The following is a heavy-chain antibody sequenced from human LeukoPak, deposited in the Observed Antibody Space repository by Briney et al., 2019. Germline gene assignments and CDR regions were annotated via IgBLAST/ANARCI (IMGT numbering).Heavy chain of an antibody. CDR1: GFTFSSSA. D-gene: IGHD4-23*01. V-gene: IGHV3-23*01. J-gene: IGHJ4*02. CDR2: ITPSGGGT. CDR3: AKDQYGGNPQYYFDY. Sequence: GGSLRLSCAASGFTFSSSALSWVRQAAGKGLEWVSAITPSGGGTFYADSVKGRFTISRDNSANTLFLQMNSLRAEDTAVYYCAKDQYGGNPQYYFDYWGQGTLVTVSS.